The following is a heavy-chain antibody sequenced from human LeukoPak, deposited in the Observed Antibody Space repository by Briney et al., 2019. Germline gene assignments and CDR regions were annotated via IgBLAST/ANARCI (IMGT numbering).Heavy chain of an antibody. D-gene: IGHD4-17*01. CDR3: ARDLKGDYGDYVLYAFDI. Sequence: GGSLRLSCGASGFIFSDYYMNWPRQSPGKGLEWLSYMSSRSGIIYYGGSVKGRFTISRDNAKNSLYLQMNSLRAEDTAVYYCARDLKGDYGDYVLYAFDIWGQGTMVTVSS. J-gene: IGHJ3*02. V-gene: IGHV3-11*04. CDR2: MSSRSGII. CDR1: GFIFSDYY.